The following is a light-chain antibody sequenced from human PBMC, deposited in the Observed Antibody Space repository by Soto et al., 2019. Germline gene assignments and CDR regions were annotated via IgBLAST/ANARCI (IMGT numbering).Light chain of an antibody. Sequence: QSALTQPRSVSGSTGQSVTISCTGTSSNVGGYNYVSWYQQYPGKAPKLMIYDVNKRPSGVPDRFSGSKSGNTAALTISGLQAGDEADYYCCSFAGRDTLYVFGSGTKGTVL. V-gene: IGLV2-11*01. CDR3: CSFAGRDTLYV. J-gene: IGLJ1*01. CDR2: DVN. CDR1: SSNVGGYNY.